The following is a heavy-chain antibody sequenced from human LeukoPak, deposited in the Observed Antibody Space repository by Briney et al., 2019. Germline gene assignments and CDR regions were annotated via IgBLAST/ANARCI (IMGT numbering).Heavy chain of an antibody. V-gene: IGHV3-30*04. CDR1: GFTFSSYA. J-gene: IGHJ4*02. D-gene: IGHD7-27*01. CDR2: ISYDGSNK. CDR3: ARGHWGLES. Sequence: PGGSLRLSCAASGFTFSSYALHWVRQAPGKGLEWVAVISYDGSNKYYADSVKSRFPVPRHNSKNTLYLQMHSLRAEDTAVYYCARGHWGLESLGQGILVTVSS.